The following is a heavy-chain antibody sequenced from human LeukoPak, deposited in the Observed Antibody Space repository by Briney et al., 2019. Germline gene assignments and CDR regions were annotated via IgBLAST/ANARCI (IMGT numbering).Heavy chain of an antibody. D-gene: IGHD2-21*02. Sequence: GGSLRLSCAASGFTFSSYGMHWVRQAPGKGLEWVAVIWFDGSNKYYADSLNGRFTISRDNSKNTLYLQMSSLRAEDTPVYYCARSSRLPQDLDYWGQGTLVTVSS. CDR3: ARSSRLPQDLDY. J-gene: IGHJ4*02. V-gene: IGHV3-33*01. CDR2: IWFDGSNK. CDR1: GFTFSSYG.